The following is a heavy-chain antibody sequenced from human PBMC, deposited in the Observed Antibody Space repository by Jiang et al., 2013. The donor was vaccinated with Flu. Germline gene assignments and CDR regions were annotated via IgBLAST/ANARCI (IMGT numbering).Heavy chain of an antibody. CDR3: AGAFGDDAFDI. D-gene: IGHD3-16*01. Sequence: VQLVESGGGLVKPGGSLRLSCAASGFTFSTYSMNWVRQAPGRGLEWVSSISTRGTYIYYADSVKGRFTISRDNAKNSLYLQMNSLRAEDTALYYCAGAFGDDAFDIWGQGTVVTVSS. CDR1: GFTFSTYS. J-gene: IGHJ3*02. V-gene: IGHV3-21*01. CDR2: ISTRGTYI.